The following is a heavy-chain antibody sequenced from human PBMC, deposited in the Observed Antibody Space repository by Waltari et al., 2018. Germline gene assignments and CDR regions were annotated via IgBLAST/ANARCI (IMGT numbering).Heavy chain of an antibody. V-gene: IGHV3-11*06. Sequence: QVQLVESGGGLVKPGGSLTLSCAASGFTFSDSYMSWIRQAPGKGLEWISYISSSSSYTQSADSVKGRFTISRDNAKNSLYLRMNRLRVEDTAVYYCAKDWGGGTYTWADWGQGTLVTVSS. J-gene: IGHJ4*02. CDR2: ISSSSSYT. CDR3: AKDWGGGTYTWAD. D-gene: IGHD3-16*01. CDR1: GFTFSDSY.